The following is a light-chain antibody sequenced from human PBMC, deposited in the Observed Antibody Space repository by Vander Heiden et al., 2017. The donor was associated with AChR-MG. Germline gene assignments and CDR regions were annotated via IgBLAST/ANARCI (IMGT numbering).Light chain of an antibody. CDR3: TSHSSSSTLV. Sequence: LTQPASVSGSPGQSITISCTGTSSDIGRYNYVSSYQHHPGKAPQLIIYDVTKRPSGVPNRFSGSKSGSTASLTIAGLQAEDEADFYCTSHSSSSTLVFGGGTKLTVL. V-gene: IGLV2-14*03. J-gene: IGLJ3*02. CDR2: DVT. CDR1: SSDIGRYNY.